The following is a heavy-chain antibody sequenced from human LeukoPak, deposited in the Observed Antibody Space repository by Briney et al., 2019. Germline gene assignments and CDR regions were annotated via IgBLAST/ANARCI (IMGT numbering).Heavy chain of an antibody. CDR2: ISGSGGGT. Sequence: GGSLRLSCAVSGITLSNYGMSWVRQAPGKGLEWVAGISGSGGGTNYADSVKGRFTISRDNPRNTLYLQMNSLRAEDTAVYFCAKRGVVIRVILVGFHKEAYYFDSWGQGALVTVCS. J-gene: IGHJ4*02. D-gene: IGHD3-22*01. CDR1: GITLSNYG. CDR3: AKRGVVIRVILVGFHKEAYYFDS. V-gene: IGHV3-23*01.